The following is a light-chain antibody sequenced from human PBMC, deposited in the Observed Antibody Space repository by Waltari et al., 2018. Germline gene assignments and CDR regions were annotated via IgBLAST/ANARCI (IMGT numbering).Light chain of an antibody. J-gene: IGKJ4*01. CDR3: QQYNRWPPLT. CDR1: QSIDNN. Sequence: EIVMTQSLATLSVSPGERITLSCKASQSIDNNLAWYQQKPGQAPRLLIYAASTRATDVPARFRGSGSGTEFTLTISSLQSEDCGVFYCQQYNRWPPLTFGGGTKVEIK. CDR2: AAS. V-gene: IGKV3-15*01.